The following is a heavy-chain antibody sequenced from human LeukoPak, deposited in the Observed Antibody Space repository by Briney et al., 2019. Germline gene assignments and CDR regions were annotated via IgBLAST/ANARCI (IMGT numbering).Heavy chain of an antibody. D-gene: IGHD5-18*01. CDR2: ISSRSTTI. CDR3: AREPYSYGFDY. Sequence: GGSLRLSCAASGFTLSSYGMNWVRQAPGKGLEWVSYISSRSTTIYYADSVKGRFTISRDNAKNSLYLQMNSLRAEDTTVYYCAREPYSYGFDYWGQGTLVTVSS. V-gene: IGHV3-48*01. CDR1: GFTLSSYG. J-gene: IGHJ4*02.